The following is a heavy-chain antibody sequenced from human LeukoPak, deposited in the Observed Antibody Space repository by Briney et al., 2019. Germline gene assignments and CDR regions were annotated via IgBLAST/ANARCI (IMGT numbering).Heavy chain of an antibody. Sequence: PGGSLRLSCAASGFTFSSYEMNWVRQAPGKGQEWVSYISSSGSTIYYADSVKGRFTISRDNAKNSLYLQMNSLRAEDTAVYYCARAPWEYSYGLEVYWGQGTLVTVSS. CDR2: ISSSGSTI. J-gene: IGHJ4*02. CDR3: ARAPWEYSYGLEVY. V-gene: IGHV3-48*03. CDR1: GFTFSSYE. D-gene: IGHD5-18*01.